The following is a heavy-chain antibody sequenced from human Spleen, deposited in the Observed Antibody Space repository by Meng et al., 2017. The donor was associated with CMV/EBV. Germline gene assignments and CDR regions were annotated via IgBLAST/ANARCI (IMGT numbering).Heavy chain of an antibody. D-gene: IGHD3-10*01. CDR3: AGGSYFDY. J-gene: IGHJ4*02. Sequence: GGSLRLSCAASGFTFSSYAMHWVRQAPGKGLEWVAVISYDGSNKYYADSVKGRFTISRDNAKNSLYLQMNSLRAEDTAVYYCAGGSYFDYWGQGTLVTVSS. CDR2: ISYDGSNK. V-gene: IGHV3-30-3*01. CDR1: GFTFSSYA.